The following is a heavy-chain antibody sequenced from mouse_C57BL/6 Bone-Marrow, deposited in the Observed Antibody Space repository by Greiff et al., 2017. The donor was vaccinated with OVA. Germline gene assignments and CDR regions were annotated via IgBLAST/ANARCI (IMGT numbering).Heavy chain of an antibody. CDR3: SRTGRGYDLAWFAY. D-gene: IGHD2-2*01. Sequence: EVMLVESGGGLVKPGGSLKLSCAASGFTFSDYGMHWVRQAPEKGLEWVAYISSGSSTIYYADTVKGRFTISRDNAKNTLVLQMTSLRSADTAMYYWSRTGRGYDLAWFAYWGQGTLVTVSA. CDR1: GFTFSDYG. V-gene: IGHV5-17*01. CDR2: ISSGSSTI. J-gene: IGHJ3*01.